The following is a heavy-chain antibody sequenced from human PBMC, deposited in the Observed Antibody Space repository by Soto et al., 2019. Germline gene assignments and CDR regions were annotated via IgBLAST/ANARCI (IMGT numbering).Heavy chain of an antibody. J-gene: IGHJ4*02. V-gene: IGHV3-48*01. D-gene: IGHD2-15*01. CDR1: GFTFSSYS. CDR3: ARAKYCSGGSCADDY. Sequence: GGSLRLSCAASGFTFSSYSMNWVRQAPGKGLEWVSYISSSSSTNYYADSVKGRFTISRDNAKNSLYLQKNSLRAEDTAVYYCARAKYCSGGSCADDYWGQGTLVTVSS. CDR2: ISSSSSTN.